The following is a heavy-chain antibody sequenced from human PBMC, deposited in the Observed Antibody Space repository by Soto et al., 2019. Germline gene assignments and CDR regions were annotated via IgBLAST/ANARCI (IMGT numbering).Heavy chain of an antibody. CDR1: GFTFSSYG. Sequence: QVQLVESGGGVVQPGRSLRLSCAASGFTFSSYGMHWVRQAPGKGLEWVAVIWYDGSNKYYADSVKGRFTISRDNSKNTLYLQMNSLRAEDTAVYYCARGYCTNGVCYTVDSWGQGTLVTVSS. J-gene: IGHJ4*02. CDR2: IWYDGSNK. D-gene: IGHD2-8*01. V-gene: IGHV3-33*01. CDR3: ARGYCTNGVCYTVDS.